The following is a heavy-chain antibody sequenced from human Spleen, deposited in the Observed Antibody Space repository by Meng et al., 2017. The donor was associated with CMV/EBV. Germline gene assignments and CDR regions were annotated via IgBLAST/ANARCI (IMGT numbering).Heavy chain of an antibody. Sequence: QVQVVQSWAEVKKPGASVKVSCKASGYTFTSYGISWVRQAPGQGLEWMGWISAYNGNTNYAQKLQGRVTMTTDTSTSTAYMELRSLRSDDTAVYYCARDKGDFWSGYLNWFDPWGQGTLVTVSS. J-gene: IGHJ5*02. CDR2: ISAYNGNT. D-gene: IGHD3-3*01. CDR1: GYTFTSYG. V-gene: IGHV1-18*01. CDR3: ARDKGDFWSGYLNWFDP.